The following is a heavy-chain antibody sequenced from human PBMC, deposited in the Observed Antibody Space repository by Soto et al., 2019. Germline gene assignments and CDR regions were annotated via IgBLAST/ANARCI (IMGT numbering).Heavy chain of an antibody. CDR1: GGTFSSYA. D-gene: IGHD2-2*02. V-gene: IGHV1-69*01. CDR2: IVPIFGTP. J-gene: IGHJ6*02. Sequence: QVQLVQSGAEVKKPGSSVKVSCKASGGTFSSYALSWVRQAPGQRLEWMGGIVPIFGTPNYAQKFQGRGTIAADESTTTAYMELSRLKSEDTAVYYCATTGGREAISKHVYSSSAMDVWGQGTTVPVSS. CDR3: ATTGGREAISKHVYSSSAMDV.